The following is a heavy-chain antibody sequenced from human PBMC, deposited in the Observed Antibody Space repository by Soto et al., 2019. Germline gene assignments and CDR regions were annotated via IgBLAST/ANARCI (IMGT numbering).Heavy chain of an antibody. V-gene: IGHV3-53*01. D-gene: IGHD4-17*01. Sequence: EVRLVESGGGLIQPGGSLRLSCAASGFTVTNKYMTWVRQAPGKGLEWVSIIYSGGATSYADSVKGRFTISRDNSKDILYLQRNSLRAEDTAVYYCPRVDYGDYGWYFDLWGRGTLVTVSS. CDR1: GFTVTNKY. CDR2: IYSGGAT. CDR3: PRVDYGDYGWYFDL. J-gene: IGHJ2*01.